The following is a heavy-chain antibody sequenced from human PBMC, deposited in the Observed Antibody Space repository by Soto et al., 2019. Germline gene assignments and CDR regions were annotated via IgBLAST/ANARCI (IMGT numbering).Heavy chain of an antibody. D-gene: IGHD5-18*01. Sequence: QVQLQQWGAGLLKPSETLSLTCAVYGGSFSGYYWSWIRQPPGKGLEWIGEINHSGSTNYNPSLKSRVTTSVDTSKNQFSRKLSSVTAADTAVYYCARAPRKRGYSYGYDYWGQGTLVTVSS. CDR2: INHSGST. CDR3: ARAPRKRGYSYGYDY. J-gene: IGHJ4*02. V-gene: IGHV4-34*01. CDR1: GGSFSGYY.